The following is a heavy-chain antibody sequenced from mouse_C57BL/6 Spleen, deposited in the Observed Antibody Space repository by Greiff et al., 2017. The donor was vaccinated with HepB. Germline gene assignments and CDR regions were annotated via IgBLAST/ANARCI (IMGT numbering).Heavy chain of an antibody. Sequence: DVQLVESGGGLVKPGGSLKLSCAASGFTFSSYAMSWVRQTPEKRLEWVATISDVGSYTYYPDNVTGRFTISRDNAKNNLYLQMSHLKSEDTAMYYCARGGYSNYESYYFDYWGQGTTLTVSS. D-gene: IGHD2-5*01. CDR2: ISDVGSYT. CDR1: GFTFSSYA. V-gene: IGHV5-4*01. CDR3: ARGGYSNYESYYFDY. J-gene: IGHJ2*01.